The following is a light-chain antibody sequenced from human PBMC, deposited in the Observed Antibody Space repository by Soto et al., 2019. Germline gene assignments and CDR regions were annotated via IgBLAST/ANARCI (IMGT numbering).Light chain of an antibody. Sequence: QSALTQPASMSGSPGQSITISCTGTSSDVGAYNYVSWYQQQSGKAPKLMIHEVSNRPSGVSNRFSGSKSGNTASLTISGLQAEDEADYYCSSYTTSRAYVFGSGTKVTVL. CDR2: EVS. V-gene: IGLV2-14*01. CDR1: SSDVGAYNY. J-gene: IGLJ1*01. CDR3: SSYTTSRAYV.